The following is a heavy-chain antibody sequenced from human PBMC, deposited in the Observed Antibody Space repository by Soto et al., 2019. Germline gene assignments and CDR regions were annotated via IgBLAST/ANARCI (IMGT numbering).Heavy chain of an antibody. J-gene: IGHJ4*02. V-gene: IGHV4-30-2*01. CDR3: ARALVDTAMVDY. Sequence: SETLSLTXAVSGGSISSGGYSWSWIRQPPGKGLEWIGYIYHSGSTYYNPSLKSRVTISVDRSKNQFSLKLGSVTAADTAVYYCARALVDTAMVDYWGQGTLVTVSS. CDR2: IYHSGST. D-gene: IGHD5-18*01. CDR1: GGSISSGGYS.